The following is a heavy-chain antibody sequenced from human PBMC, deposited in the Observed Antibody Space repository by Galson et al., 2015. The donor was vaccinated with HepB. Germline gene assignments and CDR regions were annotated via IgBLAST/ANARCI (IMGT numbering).Heavy chain of an antibody. Sequence: SLRLSCAASGFTFSSYAMHWVRQAPGKGLEWVAVISYGGSNKYYADSVKGRFTISRDNSKNTLYLQMNSLRAEDTAVYYCARWGEGGAFDIWGQGTMVTVSS. CDR2: ISYGGSNK. D-gene: IGHD3-16*01. J-gene: IGHJ3*02. V-gene: IGHV3-30-3*01. CDR3: ARWGEGGAFDI. CDR1: GFTFSSYA.